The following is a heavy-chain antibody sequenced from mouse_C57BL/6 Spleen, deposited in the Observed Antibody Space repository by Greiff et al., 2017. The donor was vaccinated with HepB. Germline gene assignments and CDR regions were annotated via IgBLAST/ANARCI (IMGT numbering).Heavy chain of an antibody. V-gene: IGHV3-6*01. CDR3: ARETFDYYGSSGYFDV. CDR1: GYSITSGYY. CDR2: ISYDGSN. D-gene: IGHD1-1*01. J-gene: IGHJ1*03. Sequence: EVHLVESGPGLVKPSQSLSLTCSVTGYSITSGYYWNWIRQFPGNKLEWMGYISYDGSNNYNPSLKNRISITRDTSKNQFFLKLNSVTTEDTATYYCARETFDYYGSSGYFDVWGTGTTVTVSS.